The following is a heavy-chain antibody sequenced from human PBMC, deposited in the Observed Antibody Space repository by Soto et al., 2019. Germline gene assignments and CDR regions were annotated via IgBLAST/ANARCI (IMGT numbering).Heavy chain of an antibody. Sequence: ASVKVSWKVSGYTLTELSMHWGRQAPGKGLERMGGFDPEDGETIYAQKFQGRVTMTGDTSTSTGYVELSSLRSEDTAVYYCARGGSGDYPYFGYRGQGTLVTVSS. V-gene: IGHV1-24*01. CDR2: FDPEDGET. CDR1: GYTLTELS. J-gene: IGHJ4*02. D-gene: IGHD4-17*01. CDR3: ARGGSGDYPYFGY.